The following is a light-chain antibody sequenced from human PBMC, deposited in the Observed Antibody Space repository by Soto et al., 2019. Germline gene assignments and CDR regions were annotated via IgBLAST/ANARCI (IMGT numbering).Light chain of an antibody. CDR3: QVWDSSSDHWV. CDR2: DES. CDR1: NIGSKS. Sequence: SYELTQPPSVSVAPGQTASIPCGGNNIGSKSVHWYQQRPGQAPVLVAYDESDRPSGIPDRFSGSNSGNTATLTVSRVEAGDEADYYCQVWDSSSDHWVFGGGTKLTVL. J-gene: IGLJ3*02. V-gene: IGLV3-21*02.